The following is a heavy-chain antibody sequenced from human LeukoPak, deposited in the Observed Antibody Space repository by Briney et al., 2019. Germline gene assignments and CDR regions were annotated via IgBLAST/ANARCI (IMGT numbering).Heavy chain of an antibody. CDR2: IYYSGST. D-gene: IGHD3-16*01. Sequence: SETLSLTRTVSGGSISSYYWSWIRQPPGKGLEWIGYIYYSGSTNYNPSLKSRVTISVDTSKNQFSLKLSSVTAADTAVYYCASVAGGEVSGAFDIWGQGTMVTVSS. CDR1: GGSISSYY. J-gene: IGHJ3*02. V-gene: IGHV4-59*08. CDR3: ASVAGGEVSGAFDI.